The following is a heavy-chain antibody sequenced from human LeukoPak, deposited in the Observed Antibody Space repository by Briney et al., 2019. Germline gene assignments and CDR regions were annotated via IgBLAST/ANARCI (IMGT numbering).Heavy chain of an antibody. Sequence: ASVKVSCKASGYCSTNYALHWVRQAPGQRLEWMGWINVGNGNIKYSQKFQGRVTITRDISANSAYMELNSLRSEDTAVYYCARDPTNKWEEPVYRFENWGQGSLVTVSS. CDR2: INVGNGNI. CDR1: GYCSTNYA. V-gene: IGHV1-3*01. CDR3: ARDPTNKWEEPVYRFEN. D-gene: IGHD1-14*01. J-gene: IGHJ4*02.